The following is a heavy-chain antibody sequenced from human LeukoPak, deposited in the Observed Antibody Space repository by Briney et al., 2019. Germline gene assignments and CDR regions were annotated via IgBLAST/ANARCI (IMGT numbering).Heavy chain of an antibody. CDR3: ARAHGRSYYYDSSGSNDY. D-gene: IGHD3-22*01. CDR2: INPSGGST. Sequence: ASVKVSCKASGYTFTSYYMHWVRQAPGQGLEWMGIINPSGGSTSYAQKFQGRVTMTRDTSTSTVYMELSSLRSEDTAVYYRARAHGRSYYYDSSGSNDYWGQGTLVTVSS. CDR1: GYTFTSYY. V-gene: IGHV1-46*01. J-gene: IGHJ4*02.